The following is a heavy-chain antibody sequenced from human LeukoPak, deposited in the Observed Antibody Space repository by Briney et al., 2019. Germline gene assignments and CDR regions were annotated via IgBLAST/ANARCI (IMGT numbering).Heavy chain of an antibody. Sequence: GASVKVSCKASGGTFSSYAISWVRQAPGQGLEWMGRIIPILGIANYAQKFQGRVTITADKSTSTAYMELSSLRSEDTAVYYCARDPQYYYGSGVNWFDPWGQGTLVTVSS. D-gene: IGHD3-10*01. J-gene: IGHJ5*02. CDR3: ARDPQYYYGSGVNWFDP. CDR2: IIPILGIA. V-gene: IGHV1-69*04. CDR1: GGTFSSYA.